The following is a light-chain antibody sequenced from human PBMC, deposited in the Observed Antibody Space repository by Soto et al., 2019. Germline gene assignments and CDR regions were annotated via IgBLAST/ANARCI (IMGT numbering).Light chain of an antibody. Sequence: QSALTQPASVSGSPGQSITISCSGTSGDIGGYNFVSWYQQHSGKAPKVIIYEVSNRPSGVSNRFSGSKSGNTASLTISGLQAEDEADYYCNSYTSTSARVFGGGTKVTVL. CDR1: SGDIGGYNF. J-gene: IGLJ3*02. CDR2: EVS. CDR3: NSYTSTSARV. V-gene: IGLV2-14*01.